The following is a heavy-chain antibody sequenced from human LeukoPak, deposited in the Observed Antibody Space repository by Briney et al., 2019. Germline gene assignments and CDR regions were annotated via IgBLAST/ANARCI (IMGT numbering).Heavy chain of an antibody. D-gene: IGHD3-22*01. CDR1: GFTFSSYW. CDR3: ARDAHSSGYSINWFDP. Sequence: PGGSLRLSCAASGFTFSSYWMSWVRQAPGKGLEWVANIKQDGSEKYYVDSVKGRFTISRDNAKNSLYLQMNSLRAEDTAVYYCARDAHSSGYSINWFDPWGQGTLVTVSS. CDR2: IKQDGSEK. J-gene: IGHJ5*02. V-gene: IGHV3-7*01.